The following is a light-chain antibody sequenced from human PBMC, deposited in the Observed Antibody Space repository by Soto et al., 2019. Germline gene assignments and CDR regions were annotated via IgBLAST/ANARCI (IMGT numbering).Light chain of an antibody. CDR3: CSYAGSRTYV. CDR2: EGS. Sequence: QSVLTRPASVSGSPGQSITISCTGTSSDVGSYNLVSWYQHHPGKAPKLMIYEGSKRPSGVSDRFSGSKSGNTASLTISGLQAEDEADYYCCSYAGSRTYVFGTGTKLTVL. V-gene: IGLV2-23*01. J-gene: IGLJ1*01. CDR1: SSDVGSYNL.